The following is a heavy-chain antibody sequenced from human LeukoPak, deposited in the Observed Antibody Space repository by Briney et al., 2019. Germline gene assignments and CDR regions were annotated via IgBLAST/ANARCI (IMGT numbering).Heavy chain of an antibody. CDR1: GGTFSSYA. CDR2: IIPIFGTA. J-gene: IGHJ4*02. CDR3: ARGRLGYYFDY. Sequence: SVTVSCKASGGTFSSYAISWVRQAPGQGLEWMGGIIPIFGTANYAQKFQGRVTITADESTSTAYMELSSLKSEDTAVYYCARGRLGYYFDYWGQGTLVTVSS. V-gene: IGHV1-69*13. D-gene: IGHD7-27*01.